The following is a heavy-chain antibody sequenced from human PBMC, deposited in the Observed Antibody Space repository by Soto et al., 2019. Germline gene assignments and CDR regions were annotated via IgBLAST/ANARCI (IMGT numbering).Heavy chain of an antibody. CDR2: IYPGDLDT. V-gene: IGHV5-51*01. D-gene: IGHD2-8*01. CDR3: ARVSLYCTNGVCHFDY. Sequence: PGESLKISCKGSGYSFTRYWIGWVRQMPGKGLEWVGIIYPGDLDTRYSPSFEGQVTISADEAIDTAYLQWSSLKASDTAMYYCARVSLYCTNGVCHFDYWGQGTLVTVSS. J-gene: IGHJ4*02. CDR1: GYSFTRYW.